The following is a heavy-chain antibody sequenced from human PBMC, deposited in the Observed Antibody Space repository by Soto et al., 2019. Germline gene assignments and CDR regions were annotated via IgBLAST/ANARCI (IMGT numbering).Heavy chain of an antibody. D-gene: IGHD3-3*01. J-gene: IGHJ3*02. CDR3: AREIGDKILEWFLDAFDI. CDR2: ISSSSSYI. V-gene: IGHV3-21*01. Sequence: GGSLRLSCAASGFTFSSYSMNWVRQAPGKGLEWVSSISSSSSYIYYADSVKGRFTISRDNAKNSLYLQMNSLRAEDTAVYYCAREIGDKILEWFLDAFDIWGQGTMVTVSS. CDR1: GFTFSSYS.